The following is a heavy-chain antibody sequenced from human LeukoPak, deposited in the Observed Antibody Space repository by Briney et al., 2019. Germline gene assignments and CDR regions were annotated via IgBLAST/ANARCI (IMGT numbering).Heavy chain of an antibody. CDR2: IYYSGST. Sequence: SETLPLTSTVSAGSISSYYWTCIRHPPLQGLEWIGYIYYSGSTKYNPSLESRATMSVDTSKNQFSLKLSSVTAADTAVYFCARTGYDSSGYAPDYWGQGTLVTVSS. J-gene: IGHJ4*02. CDR3: ARTGYDSSGYAPDY. D-gene: IGHD3-22*01. CDR1: AGSISSYY. V-gene: IGHV4-59*08.